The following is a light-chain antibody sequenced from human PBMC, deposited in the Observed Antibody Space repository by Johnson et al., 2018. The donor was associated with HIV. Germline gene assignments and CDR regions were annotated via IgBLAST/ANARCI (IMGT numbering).Light chain of an antibody. Sequence: SVLTQPPSVSAAPGQKVTISCSGSSSNIGNNYVSWYQQLPGTAPKLLIYDNNKRPSGIPDRFSGSKSGTSATLGITGLQTGDEADYYCATWDSSLSAYVFGPGTKVTVL. CDR3: ATWDSSLSAYV. CDR1: SSNIGNNY. V-gene: IGLV1-51*01. CDR2: DNN. J-gene: IGLJ1*01.